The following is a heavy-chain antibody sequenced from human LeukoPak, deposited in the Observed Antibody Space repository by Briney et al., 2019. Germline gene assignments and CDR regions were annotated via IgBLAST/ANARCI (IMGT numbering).Heavy chain of an antibody. CDR3: ATSSGYSSGWSVGNWFDP. J-gene: IGHJ5*02. CDR2: IYYSGST. V-gene: IGHV4-59*01. D-gene: IGHD6-19*01. Sequence: SETLSLTCTVSGGSISSYYWSWIRQPPGKGLEWIGYIYYSGSTNYNPSLRSRVTISVDTSKNQFSLKLSSVTAAGTAVYYCATSSGYSSGWSVGNWFDPWGQGTLVTVSS. CDR1: GGSISSYY.